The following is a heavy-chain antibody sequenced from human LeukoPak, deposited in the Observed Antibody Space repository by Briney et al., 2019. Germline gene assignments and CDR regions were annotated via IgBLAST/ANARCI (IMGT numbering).Heavy chain of an antibody. CDR1: GGTFSSYA. D-gene: IGHD3-16*02. V-gene: IGHV1-69*13. J-gene: IGHJ4*02. CDR3: ARDVGLWGSYRYTPGY. Sequence: ASVKVSCKASGGTFSSYAISWVRQAPGQGLEWMGGIIPIFGTANYAQKFQGRVTITADESTSTAYMELRSLRSDDTAVYYCARDVGLWGSYRYTPGYWGQGTLVTVSS. CDR2: IIPIFGTA.